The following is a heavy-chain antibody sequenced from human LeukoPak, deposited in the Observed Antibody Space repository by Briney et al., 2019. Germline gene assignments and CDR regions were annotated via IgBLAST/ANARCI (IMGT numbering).Heavy chain of an antibody. CDR3: ARDLGDIVVVPSAFTLP. D-gene: IGHD2-2*01. V-gene: IGHV1-69*05. Sequence: LVKVSCKASGGAFSRYAISWVRQAPGQGLEWMGGIIPIFGTANYAQKFQGRVTITTDESTSTAYMELSSLRSDDTAVYYCARDLGDIVVVPSAFTLPWGQGTLVTVSS. CDR1: GGAFSRYA. J-gene: IGHJ5*02. CDR2: IIPIFGTA.